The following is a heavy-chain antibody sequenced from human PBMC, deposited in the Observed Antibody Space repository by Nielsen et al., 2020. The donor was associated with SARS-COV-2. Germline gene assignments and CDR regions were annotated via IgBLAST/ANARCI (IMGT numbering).Heavy chain of an antibody. CDR3: AKAFRSSDWVRAATDI. Sequence: GESLKISCAASGFTFNNYHMSWVRQAPEKGLEWVSSISGGDDSTHYADSVEGRFIISRDNSKNTLYLQMNSLRAEDTAVYYCAKAFRSSDWVRAATDIWGQGTLVTVSS. CDR2: ISGGDDST. J-gene: IGHJ4*02. CDR1: GFTFNNYH. D-gene: IGHD6-25*01. V-gene: IGHV3-23*01.